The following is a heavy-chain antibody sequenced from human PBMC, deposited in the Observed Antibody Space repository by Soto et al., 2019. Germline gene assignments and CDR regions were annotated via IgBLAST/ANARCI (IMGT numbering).Heavy chain of an antibody. CDR3: VRTVISSYAFDI. J-gene: IGHJ3*02. V-gene: IGHV4-30-4*01. CDR2: IYYSGTT. D-gene: IGHD4-17*01. CDR1: DGYMSSGDYY. Sequence: QVQLQESGPGLVKPSQTLSLICTVSDGYMSSGDYYWSWVRQPPGMGLEWIGYIYYSGTTYYNPSLKRRVTVSEDTPNNQFSLRLSSVTAADTALYYCVRTVISSYAFDIWGQGTMVTVSS.